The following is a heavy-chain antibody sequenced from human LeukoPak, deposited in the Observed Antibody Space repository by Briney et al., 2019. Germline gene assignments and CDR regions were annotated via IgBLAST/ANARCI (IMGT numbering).Heavy chain of an antibody. Sequence: ASVKVSCKASGYTFTSYDINWVRQATGQGLEWMGWMNPNSGNTGYAQKFQGRVTITRNTSISTAYMELSSLRSEDTAVYYCARGVRIAARRRSGSYPLGYWGQGTLVTVSS. J-gene: IGHJ4*02. CDR2: MNPNSGNT. D-gene: IGHD1-26*01. CDR1: GYTFTSYD. CDR3: ARGVRIAARRRSGSYPLGY. V-gene: IGHV1-8*03.